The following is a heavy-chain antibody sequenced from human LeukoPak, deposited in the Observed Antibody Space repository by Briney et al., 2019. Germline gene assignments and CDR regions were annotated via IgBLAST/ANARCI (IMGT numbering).Heavy chain of an antibody. CDR2: INWNGGST. CDR3: AGGDSSGWYFDY. J-gene: IGHJ4*02. Sequence: PGGSLRLSCAASGFTLSSHGMSWVRQAPGKGLEWVSGINWNGGSTGYGESAKGRFTISRDNAKNSLYLQMNSLRAEDTALYYCAGGDSSGWYFDYWGQGILVTVSS. D-gene: IGHD6-19*01. V-gene: IGHV3-20*04. CDR1: GFTLSSHG.